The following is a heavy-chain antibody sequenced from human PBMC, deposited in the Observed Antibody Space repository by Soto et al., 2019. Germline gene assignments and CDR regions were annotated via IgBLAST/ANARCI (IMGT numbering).Heavy chain of an antibody. V-gene: IGHV4-39*01. Sequence: QLQLQESGPGLVKPSETLSLTCTVSGGSISSSSYYWGWIRQPPGKGLEWIGSIYYSGSTYYNPSLKSRVTIAVDTSQNQCSLNLSSVTAADTAVYYCARPGSGRFGDAFDIWGQGTMVTVSS. D-gene: IGHD6-19*01. CDR1: GGSISSSSYY. CDR3: ARPGSGRFGDAFDI. CDR2: IYYSGST. J-gene: IGHJ3*02.